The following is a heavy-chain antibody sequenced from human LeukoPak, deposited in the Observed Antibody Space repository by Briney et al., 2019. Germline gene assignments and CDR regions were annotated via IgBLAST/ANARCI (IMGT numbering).Heavy chain of an antibody. CDR2: IYYSGST. V-gene: IGHV4-31*03. CDR1: GGSISSGGYY. Sequence: SQTLSLTCTVSGGSISSGGYYWHWIRQHPGTGLEWIVYIYYSGSTYYNPSLKSRVTISVDTSKNQFSLKLSSVTAADTAVYYCARGMTGDNYDFWSGYYPSDAFDIWGQGTMVTVSS. D-gene: IGHD3-3*01. J-gene: IGHJ3*02. CDR3: ARGMTGDNYDFWSGYYPSDAFDI.